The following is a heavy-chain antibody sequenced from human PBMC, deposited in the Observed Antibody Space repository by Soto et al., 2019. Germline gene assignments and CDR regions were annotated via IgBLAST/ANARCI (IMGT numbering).Heavy chain of an antibody. D-gene: IGHD2-2*01. CDR2: IIPILGIP. CDR1: GGTFSSYT. V-gene: IGHV1-69*08. J-gene: IGHJ6*02. Sequence: QVQLVQSGAEVKKPGSSVKVSCKASGGTFSSYTISWVRQAPGQGLEWMGRIIPILGIPNYAQKFQGRVTITADESTSTAYMELSSLRSEDTAVYYCARDSPIVVVPNYYYGMDVWGQGTTVTVSS. CDR3: ARDSPIVVVPNYYYGMDV.